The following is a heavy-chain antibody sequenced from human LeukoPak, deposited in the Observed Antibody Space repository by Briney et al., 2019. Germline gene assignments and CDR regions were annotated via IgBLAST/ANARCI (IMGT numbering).Heavy chain of an antibody. CDR1: GGSFSGYY. CDR2: INHSGST. CDR3: ARIYNDTSGNHNQAFDM. Sequence: PSETLSLTCAVYGGSFSGYYWSWIRQPPGKGLEWIGEINHSGSTNYNPSLKSRVTISVDAAKSHVSLKLSSVTPADTAVYYCARIYNDTSGNHNQAFDMWGQGTMVTVSS. D-gene: IGHD3-22*01. J-gene: IGHJ3*02. V-gene: IGHV4-34*01.